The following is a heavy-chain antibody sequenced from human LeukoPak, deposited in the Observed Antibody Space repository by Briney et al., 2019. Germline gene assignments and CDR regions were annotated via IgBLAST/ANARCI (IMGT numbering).Heavy chain of an antibody. CDR1: GFTFSSYG. CDR2: ISSSSSTI. V-gene: IGHV3-48*01. D-gene: IGHD1-1*01. Sequence: GGSLRLSCAASGFTFSSYGMNWVRQAPGKGLEWVSYISSSSSTIYYADSVKGRFTISRDNAKNSLYLQMNSLRAEDTAVYYCARVVGRGWFDPWGQGTLVTVSS. CDR3: ARVVGRGWFDP. J-gene: IGHJ5*02.